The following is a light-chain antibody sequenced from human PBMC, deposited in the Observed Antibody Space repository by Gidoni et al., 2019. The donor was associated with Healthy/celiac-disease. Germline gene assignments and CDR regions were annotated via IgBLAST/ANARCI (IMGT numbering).Light chain of an antibody. Sequence: EIVLTQSPATLYLSPGERATLSCRASQSVSSYLAWYQQKPGQAPRLLIYDASNRATGIPARFSGSGSGTDFTLTISSLEPEDFAVYYCQQRSNWPWTFXXXTKVEIK. CDR1: QSVSSY. CDR3: QQRSNWPWT. CDR2: DAS. J-gene: IGKJ1*01. V-gene: IGKV3-11*01.